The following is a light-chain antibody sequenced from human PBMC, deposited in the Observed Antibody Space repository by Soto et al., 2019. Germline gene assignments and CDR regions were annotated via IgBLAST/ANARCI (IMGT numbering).Light chain of an antibody. V-gene: IGKV1-5*03. CDR3: QQYITYPYA. Sequence: DIQMTQSPSTLSAAGGDRVTITCRASQSTSTWLAWYQQRPGKTPKLLISEASKLESGVPSRFSGSGSGTEFTLTISSLQPDDFATYYCQQYITYPYAFGQGTKVEIK. J-gene: IGKJ1*01. CDR1: QSTSTW. CDR2: EAS.